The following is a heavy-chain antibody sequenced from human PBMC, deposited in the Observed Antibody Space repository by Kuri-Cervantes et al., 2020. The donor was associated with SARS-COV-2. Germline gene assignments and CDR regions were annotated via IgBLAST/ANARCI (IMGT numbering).Heavy chain of an antibody. V-gene: IGHV3-21*01. D-gene: IGHD5-12*01. J-gene: IGHJ6*02. CDR2: ISSSSFYI. CDR3: ARAGVKDIVATITSYYYYYGMDV. Sequence: GESLRLSCAASGVTFSTYAMHRVRQAPGKGLEWVSSISSSSFYIYYADSVKGRFTISRDNAKNSLYLQMNSLRAEDTAVYYCARAGVKDIVATITSYYYYYGMDVWGQGTTVTVSS. CDR1: GVTFSTYA.